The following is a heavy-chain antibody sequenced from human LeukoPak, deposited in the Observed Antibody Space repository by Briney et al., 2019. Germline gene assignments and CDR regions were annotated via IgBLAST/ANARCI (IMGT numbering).Heavy chain of an antibody. Sequence: SETLSLTCTVSGGSISNSSYYWGWIRQPPGKGLEWLGNIYYSGNTYYNPSLKSRVTISVDTSKNQFSLKLSSVTAADTAVYYCARGYCSTTSCYGGDNWGQGTLVTVSS. J-gene: IGHJ4*02. CDR3: ARGYCSTTSCYGGDN. V-gene: IGHV4-39*01. CDR1: GGSISNSSYY. CDR2: IYYSGNT. D-gene: IGHD2-2*01.